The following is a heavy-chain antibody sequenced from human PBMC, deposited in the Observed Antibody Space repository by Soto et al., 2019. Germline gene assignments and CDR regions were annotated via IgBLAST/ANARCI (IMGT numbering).Heavy chain of an antibody. Sequence: ASVKVSCKASGGTFSSHGVSWVRQAPGQGLEWMGGIIPYNGNTNYAQKLQGRVTMTTDTSTSTAYMELRSLRSDDTAVSYCARDAAVGLFDYWGQGTLVPVSS. D-gene: IGHD1-26*01. CDR1: GGTFSSHG. CDR3: ARDAAVGLFDY. V-gene: IGHV1-18*01. CDR2: IIPYNGNT. J-gene: IGHJ4*02.